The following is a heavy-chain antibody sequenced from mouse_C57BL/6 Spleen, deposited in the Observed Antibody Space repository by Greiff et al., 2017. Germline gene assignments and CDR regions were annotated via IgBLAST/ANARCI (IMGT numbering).Heavy chain of an antibody. CDR3: AIEAQAKEFAY. Sequence: QVQLQQPGAELVKPGASVKVSCKASGYTFTSYWMHWVKQRPGQGLEWIGRIHPSDSDTNYNQKFKGKATLTVDKSSSTAYMQLSSLTSEDSAVYYCAIEAQAKEFAYWGQGALVTVSA. CDR1: GYTFTSYW. D-gene: IGHD3-2*02. V-gene: IGHV1-74*01. J-gene: IGHJ3*01. CDR2: IHPSDSDT.